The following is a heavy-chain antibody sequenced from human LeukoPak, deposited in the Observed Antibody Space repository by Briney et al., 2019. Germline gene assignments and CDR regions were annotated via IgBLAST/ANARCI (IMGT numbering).Heavy chain of an antibody. CDR1: GGSFSGYY. D-gene: IGHD2-2*01. Sequence: PSETLSLTCAVYGGSFSGYYWSWIRQPPGKGLEWIGEINHSGSTNYNPSLKSRVTISVDTSKNQFSLKLSSVTAADTAVYYCARERNVWSGSTSRLDYWGQGTLVTVSS. V-gene: IGHV4-34*01. J-gene: IGHJ4*02. CDR3: ARERNVWSGSTSRLDY. CDR2: INHSGST.